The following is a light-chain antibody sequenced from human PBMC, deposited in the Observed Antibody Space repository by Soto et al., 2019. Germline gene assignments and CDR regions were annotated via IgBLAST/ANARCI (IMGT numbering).Light chain of an antibody. V-gene: IGLV2-14*03. CDR1: SSDVGGYNY. CDR2: DVS. J-gene: IGLJ1*01. Sequence: QSVLTQPASVSGSPGQSTTISCTGTSSDVGGYNYVSWYQHHPGKAPKLIIYDVSNRPSGVSIRFSGSKSDNTASLTISGLQPEDEADYHCSSYTTSNTRQSVFGTGTKLTVL. CDR3: SSYTTSNTRQSV.